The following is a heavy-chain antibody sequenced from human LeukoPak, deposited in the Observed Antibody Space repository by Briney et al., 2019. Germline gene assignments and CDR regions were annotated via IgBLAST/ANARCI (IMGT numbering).Heavy chain of an antibody. Sequence: GASVKVSCKASGGTFSNYAISWVRQAPGQGLEWMGGIIPIFGTASYAQKFQSRVTITADESTSTAYMELSSLRSEDTAVYYCARDLGDSFDYWGQGTLVTVSS. CDR3: ARDLGDSFDY. D-gene: IGHD3-10*01. CDR2: IIPIFGTA. V-gene: IGHV1-69*13. CDR1: GGTFSNYA. J-gene: IGHJ4*02.